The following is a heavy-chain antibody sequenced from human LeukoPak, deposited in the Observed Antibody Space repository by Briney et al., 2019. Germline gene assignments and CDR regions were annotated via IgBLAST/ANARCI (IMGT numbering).Heavy chain of an antibody. CDR2: IRSDGSDT. CDR3: ARSDSSSWPYYYYYVDV. CDR1: GFSFSDTW. D-gene: IGHD6-13*01. V-gene: IGHV3-74*01. Sequence: GGSLRLSCAASGFSFSDTWMHWVRQAPGKGLVWVSRIRSDGSDTRYAESVKGRFTISRDNAKNSLYLQMNSLRAEDTAVYYCARSDSSSWPYYYYYVDVWGKGTTVTISS. J-gene: IGHJ6*03.